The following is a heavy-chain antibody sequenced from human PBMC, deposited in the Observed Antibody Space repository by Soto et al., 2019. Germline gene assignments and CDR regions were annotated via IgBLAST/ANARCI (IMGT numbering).Heavy chain of an antibody. Sequence: RSETLSLTCTVSGGSISNYYWSWIRQPPGQGLEWIGYIYYSGGTYYSPSLESRVTITVDTSKNQFSLKLSSVTAADTAVYYCARAPSKVAVFGRYYFDYWGQGTLVTVSS. D-gene: IGHD3-3*01. CDR3: ARAPSKVAVFGRYYFDY. CDR1: GGSISNYY. V-gene: IGHV4-59*01. J-gene: IGHJ4*02. CDR2: IYYSGGT.